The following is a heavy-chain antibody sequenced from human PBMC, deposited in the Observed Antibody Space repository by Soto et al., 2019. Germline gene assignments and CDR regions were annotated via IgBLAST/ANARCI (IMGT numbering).Heavy chain of an antibody. V-gene: IGHV3-23*01. D-gene: IGHD6-19*01. CDR2: ISGSGGST. CDR3: AKVIDSSGWYIDY. J-gene: IGHJ4*02. CDR1: GFTFSSYA. Sequence: GGSLRLSCAASGFTFSSYAMSWVRQAPGKGLEWVSAISGSGGSTYYADSVKGRFTISRDNSKNTLYLQMNSLRAEDTAGYYCAKVIDSSGWYIDYWGQGTLVTVSS.